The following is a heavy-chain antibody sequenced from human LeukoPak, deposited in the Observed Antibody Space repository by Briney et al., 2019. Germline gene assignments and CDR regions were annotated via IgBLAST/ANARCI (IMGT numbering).Heavy chain of an antibody. CDR2: ISGSGGST. CDR3: AKDVRYYYDSSGYFGY. Sequence: GGSLRLSCAASGFTFSSYAMSWVRQAPGKGLEWVSAISGSGGSTYYADSVKGRLTISRDNSKNTLYLQMNSLRAEDTAVYYCAKDVRYYYDSSGYFGYWGQGTLVTVSS. J-gene: IGHJ4*02. D-gene: IGHD3-22*01. CDR1: GFTFSSYA. V-gene: IGHV3-23*01.